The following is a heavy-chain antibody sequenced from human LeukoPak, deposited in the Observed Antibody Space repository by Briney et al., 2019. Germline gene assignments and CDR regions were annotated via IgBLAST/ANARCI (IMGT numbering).Heavy chain of an antibody. V-gene: IGHV3-23*01. Sequence: GGSLRLSCAASGFTFGSYAMSWVRQAPGEGLEWVSAISGSGGTTYYADSVKGRFTISRDDSKKTLYLQMNSLRAEDTAVYYCAKLFSSSWYEDYWGQGTLVTVSS. J-gene: IGHJ4*02. CDR1: GFTFGSYA. D-gene: IGHD6-13*01. CDR3: AKLFSSSWYEDY. CDR2: ISGSGGTT.